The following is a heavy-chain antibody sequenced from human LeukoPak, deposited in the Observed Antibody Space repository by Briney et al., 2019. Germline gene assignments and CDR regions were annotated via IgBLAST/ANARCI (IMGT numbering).Heavy chain of an antibody. V-gene: IGHV1-18*01. D-gene: IGHD5-18*01. CDR1: GYTFTSYG. CDR2: ISAYNGNT. J-gene: IGHJ4*02. Sequence: APVKVSCKASGYTFTSYGISWVRQAPGQGLEWMGWISAYNGNTNYAQKLQGRVTMTTDTSTSTAYMELRSLRSDDTAVYYCARDHARGYSYGADYWGQGTLVTVSS. CDR3: ARDHARGYSYGADY.